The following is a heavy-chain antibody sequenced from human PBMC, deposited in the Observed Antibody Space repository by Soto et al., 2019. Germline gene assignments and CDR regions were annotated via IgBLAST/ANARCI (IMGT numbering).Heavy chain of an antibody. D-gene: IGHD2-15*01. CDR1: GFTVSSNY. J-gene: IGHJ6*02. CDR3: ASRDCSGGSCFQGYYYYYGMDV. V-gene: IGHV3-53*01. CDR2: IYGGGST. Sequence: GGSLRLSCAASGFTVSSNYMSWVRQAPGKGLEWVSVIYGGGSTYYADSVKGRFTISRDNSKNTLYLQMNSLRAEDTAVYYCASRDCSGGSCFQGYYYYYGMDVWGQGTTVTVSS.